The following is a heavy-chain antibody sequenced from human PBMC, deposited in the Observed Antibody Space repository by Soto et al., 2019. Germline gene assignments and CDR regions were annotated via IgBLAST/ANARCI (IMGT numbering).Heavy chain of an antibody. Sequence: SDTLSLTWDVSGDTISTVVYTWAWIRQPPGKALEWIGHTYHSGNPYYNPSLKSRVIISVDTSKNQFSLKVSSVTAADTAVYYCARDVYYYDSSGYYLPDAFDIWGQGTMVTVSS. CDR1: GDTISTVVYT. CDR2: TYHSGNP. V-gene: IGHV4-30-2*01. J-gene: IGHJ3*02. CDR3: ARDVYYYDSSGYYLPDAFDI. D-gene: IGHD3-22*01.